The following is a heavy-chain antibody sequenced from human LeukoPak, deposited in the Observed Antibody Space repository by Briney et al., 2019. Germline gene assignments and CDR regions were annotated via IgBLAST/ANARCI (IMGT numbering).Heavy chain of an antibody. V-gene: IGHV1-69*06. CDR1: GYTFSGYY. D-gene: IGHD4-23*01. CDR2: IISIFGTA. Sequence: ASVKVSCKASGYTFSGYYMHWVRQAPGQGLEWMGGIISIFGTANYAQKFQDRVTITADKSTSTAYMELSSLRSEDTAVYYCARDNSVEDTAWWFDPWGQGTLVTVSS. J-gene: IGHJ5*02. CDR3: ARDNSVEDTAWWFDP.